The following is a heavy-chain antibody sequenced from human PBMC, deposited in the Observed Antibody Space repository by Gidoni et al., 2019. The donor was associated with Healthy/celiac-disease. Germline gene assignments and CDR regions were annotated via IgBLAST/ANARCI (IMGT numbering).Heavy chain of an antibody. D-gene: IGHD6-19*01. Sequence: QVTLKESGPVLAKPPATLTLTCTVSGFSLSKARMGVSWIRQPPGKALEWRAHIVSTEEKSYSTSLKSRLTISKDTSKSQVVLTMTNMDPVDTGTYYCARIRGGLISGSSGVADYWGQGTLVTVSS. J-gene: IGHJ4*02. V-gene: IGHV2-26*01. CDR3: ARIRGGLISGSSGVADY. CDR2: IVSTEEK. CDR1: GFSLSKARMG.